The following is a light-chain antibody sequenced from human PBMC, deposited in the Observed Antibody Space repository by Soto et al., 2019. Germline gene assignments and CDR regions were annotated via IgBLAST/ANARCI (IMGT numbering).Light chain of an antibody. Sequence: QLVLTQSPSASASLGASVELTCTLSSGHSNYAIAWHQQQPEKGPRYLMKLNNDGSHSKGDGIPDRFSGSSSGAERYLTISSLQSEDESDYYCQTWDTGISVVFGGGTQLTVL. J-gene: IGLJ2*01. CDR3: QTWDTGISVV. CDR1: SGHSNYA. V-gene: IGLV4-69*01. CDR2: LNNDGSH.